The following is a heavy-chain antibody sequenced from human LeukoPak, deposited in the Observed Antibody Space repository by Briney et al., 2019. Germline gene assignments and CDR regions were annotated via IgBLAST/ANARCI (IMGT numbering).Heavy chain of an antibody. CDR1: GGFFSGYY. CDR3: ARLGPGSAYGMDV. CDR2: INHSGST. V-gene: IGHV4-34*01. Sequence: SETLSLTCAVYGGFFSGYYWSWIRQPPGKGLEWIGEINHSGSTNYNPSLKSRVTISVDTSKNQFSLKLSSVTAADTAVYYCARLGPGSAYGMDVWGQGTTVTVSS. J-gene: IGHJ6*02. D-gene: IGHD2-15*01.